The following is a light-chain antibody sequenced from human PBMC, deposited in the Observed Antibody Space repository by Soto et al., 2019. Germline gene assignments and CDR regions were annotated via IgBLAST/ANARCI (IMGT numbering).Light chain of an antibody. V-gene: IGKV3-15*01. CDR2: GAS. J-gene: IGKJ4*01. Sequence: EIVMTKSPATLSVSPGERATLSCRASQSVGPNLAWYQQKPGQAPGLLISGASTRSTDIPARFRGSGSGTEFSLTISSLQSEDFAFYCCQQYNYWPPLTFGGGTKVEIK. CDR3: QQYNYWPPLT. CDR1: QSVGPN.